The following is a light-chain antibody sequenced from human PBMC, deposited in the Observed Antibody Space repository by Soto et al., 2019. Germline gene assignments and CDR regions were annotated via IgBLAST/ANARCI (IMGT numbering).Light chain of an antibody. CDR1: SSDVGGYNY. V-gene: IGLV2-14*01. CDR2: EVS. J-gene: IGLJ2*01. Sequence: QSALTQPASVSGSPGQSITISCTGTSSDVGGYNYVSWYQQHPGKAPKLTISEVSNRPSGVSNRFSGSKSGNTASLTISGLQAEDEADYYCSSYTSSSTVVFGGGTKLTVL. CDR3: SSYTSSSTVV.